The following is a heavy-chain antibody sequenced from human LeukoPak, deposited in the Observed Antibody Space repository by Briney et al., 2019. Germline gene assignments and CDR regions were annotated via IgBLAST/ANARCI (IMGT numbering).Heavy chain of an antibody. CDR3: ARGSEAAAGAFDY. Sequence: GGSLRLSCAASGFTFRSYGMHWVRQAPGKGLEWVAIVWYDGNNKYYADSVKGRFTVSRDNSKDTVSLQLNSLRAKDTAVYYCARGSEAAAGAFDYWGQGALVTVPS. D-gene: IGHD6-13*01. CDR1: GFTFRSYG. V-gene: IGHV3-33*01. CDR2: VWYDGNNK. J-gene: IGHJ4*02.